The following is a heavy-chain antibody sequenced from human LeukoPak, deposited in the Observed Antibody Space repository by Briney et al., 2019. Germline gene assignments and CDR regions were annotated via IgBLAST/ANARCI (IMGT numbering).Heavy chain of an antibody. CDR3: AKDLHGGSFADF. Sequence: QPGGSLRLSCAVSGSTFSGFWMSWSRQAPGKGLEWVASINSDGSEGYYADVVKGRFTISRDNAKNSLYLQINSLRAEDTAVYYCAKDLHGGSFADFWGQGTLVTVSS. J-gene: IGHJ4*02. D-gene: IGHD1-26*01. V-gene: IGHV3-7*03. CDR1: GSTFSGFW. CDR2: INSDGSEG.